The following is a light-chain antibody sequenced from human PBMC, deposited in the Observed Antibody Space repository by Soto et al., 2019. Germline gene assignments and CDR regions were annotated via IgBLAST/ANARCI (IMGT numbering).Light chain of an antibody. CDR3: SSFAGSNNFPYV. CDR1: STDFVTYNR. Sequence: QSALTQPPSVSGSPGQSVTISCTGTSTDFVTYNRVSWYQQPPGTAPKLIVYEASNRPSGVPDRFSGSKSGNTASLTISGLQAADEADYYCSSFAGSNNFPYVFGTGTKLTVL. J-gene: IGLJ1*01. V-gene: IGLV2-18*02. CDR2: EAS.